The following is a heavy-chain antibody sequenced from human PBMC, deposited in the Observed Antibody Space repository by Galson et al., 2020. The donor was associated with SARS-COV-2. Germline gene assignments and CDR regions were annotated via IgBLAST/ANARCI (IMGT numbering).Heavy chain of an antibody. V-gene: IGHV4-39*01. Sequence: SETLSLTCTVSGGSISSSSYYWGWIRQPPGKGLEWIGSIYYSGSTYYNPSLKSRVTISVDTSKNQFSLKLSSVTAADTAVYYCARRAGRHDILTFTDYWGQGTLVTVSS. CDR3: ARRAGRHDILTFTDY. J-gene: IGHJ4*02. D-gene: IGHD3-9*01. CDR2: IYYSGST. CDR1: GGSISSSSYY.